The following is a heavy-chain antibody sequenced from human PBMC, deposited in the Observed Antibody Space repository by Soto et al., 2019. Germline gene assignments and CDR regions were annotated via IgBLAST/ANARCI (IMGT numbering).Heavy chain of an antibody. V-gene: IGHV1-18*01. D-gene: IGHD1-26*01. CDR1: GYTFTSYG. CDR3: ARDLRGFEEELDAFDI. Sequence: QVQLVQSGAEVKKPGASVKVSCKASGYTFTSYGISWVRQAPGQGLEWMGWISAYNGNTNYAQKLQGRVTMTTDTSTITAYMELRSLRSDDTAVYYCARDLRGFEEELDAFDIWGQGTMVTVSS. CDR2: ISAYNGNT. J-gene: IGHJ3*02.